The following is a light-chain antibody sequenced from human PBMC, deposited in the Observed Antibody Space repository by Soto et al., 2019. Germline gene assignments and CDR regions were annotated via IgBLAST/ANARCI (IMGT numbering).Light chain of an antibody. V-gene: IGKV3-20*01. CDR1: QSVSSSY. CDR3: QQYGSSPTWT. Sequence: EIVLTQSPGTLSLSPGERATLSCRASQSVSSSYLAWYQQKPGQAPRLLIYGASSRATGIPDRFSGSGSGTDFTLTLSRLEPESFAVYYCQQYGSSPTWTFGQGTKVEIK. CDR2: GAS. J-gene: IGKJ1*01.